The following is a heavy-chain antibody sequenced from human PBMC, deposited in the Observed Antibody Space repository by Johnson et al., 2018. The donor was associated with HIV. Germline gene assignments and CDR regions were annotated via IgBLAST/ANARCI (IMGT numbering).Heavy chain of an antibody. V-gene: IGHV3-30*03. CDR3: ARDLDLREDLAFDM. D-gene: IGHD1-1*01. J-gene: IGHJ3*02. CDR2: ISYDGSNK. Sequence: QVQLVESGGGVVQPGRSLRLSCAASGFTFSSYGMHWARQAPGKGLEWVATISYDGSNKYYADSVKGRFTISRDNSKNTLYLQMNSLRAEDTALYYCARDLDLREDLAFDMWVQGTMVTVSS. CDR1: GFTFSSYG.